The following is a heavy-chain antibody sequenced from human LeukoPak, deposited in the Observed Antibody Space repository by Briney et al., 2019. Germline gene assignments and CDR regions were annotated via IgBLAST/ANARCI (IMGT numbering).Heavy chain of an antibody. Sequence: GGSLRLSCAASGFTFSSYAMSWVRQAPGKGLEWVANIKQDGSEKYYVDSVKGRFTISRDNAKNSLYLQMNSLRAEDTAVYYFARDWGYYDILPGYYYYYYYMDVWGKGTTVTVSS. CDR3: ARDWGYYDILPGYYYYYYYMDV. J-gene: IGHJ6*03. CDR1: GFTFSSYA. CDR2: IKQDGSEK. V-gene: IGHV3-7*01. D-gene: IGHD3-9*01.